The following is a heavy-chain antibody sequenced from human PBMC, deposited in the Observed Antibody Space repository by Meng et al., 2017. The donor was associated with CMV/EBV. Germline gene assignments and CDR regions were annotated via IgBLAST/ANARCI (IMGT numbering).Heavy chain of an antibody. CDR3: AMLSVGATFDY. CDR1: GDSVSSNSVA. Sequence: IAGDSVSSNSVAWNGSRQSQSRGLEWLGRTYYRSKWFYDYAVSVKSRITIKPDTSKNQFSLQLNSVTPEDTAVYYCAMLSVGATFDYWGQGALVTVSS. J-gene: IGHJ4*02. CDR2: TYYRSKWFY. D-gene: IGHD1-26*01. V-gene: IGHV6-1*01.